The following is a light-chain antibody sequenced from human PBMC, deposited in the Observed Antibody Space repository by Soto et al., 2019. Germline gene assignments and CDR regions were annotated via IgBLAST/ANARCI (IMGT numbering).Light chain of an antibody. Sequence: QSALTQPASVSGSPGQSITISCTGTSSDVGGYNYVSWYQQHPGKAPKLMIYEVSNRPSGVSNRFSGSKSGNTASLTISGLPAEDEADYYCNSYTGSSTLEVFGTGTKLTVL. CDR1: SSDVGGYNY. CDR2: EVS. V-gene: IGLV2-14*01. CDR3: NSYTGSSTLEV. J-gene: IGLJ1*01.